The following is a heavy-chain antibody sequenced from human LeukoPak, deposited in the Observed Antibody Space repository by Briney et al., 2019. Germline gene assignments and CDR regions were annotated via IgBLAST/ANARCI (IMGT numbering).Heavy chain of an antibody. J-gene: IGHJ3*02. CDR1: GYRFTSYW. CDR2: IYPGDSDT. CDR3: ARPSDFYYDSSGYPDDAFDI. D-gene: IGHD3-22*01. V-gene: IGHV5-51*01. Sequence: GEALQISCQGSGYRFTSYWIGWVRPMPGKGLEWRGIIYPGDSDTRYSPSFQGQVTISADKSISTAYLQWSSLKASDTAMYYCARPSDFYYDSSGYPDDAFDIWGQGTMVTVSS.